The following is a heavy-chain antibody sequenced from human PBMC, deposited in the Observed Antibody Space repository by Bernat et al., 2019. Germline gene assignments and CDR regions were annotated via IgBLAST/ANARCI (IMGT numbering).Heavy chain of an antibody. D-gene: IGHD2-8*01. CDR1: GYTFTSYG. CDR2: ISAYNGNT. J-gene: IGHJ4*01. CDR3: ERDSGRAYCTNGLCYGAY. Sequence: QVQLVQSGAEVKKPGASVKVSCKASGYTFTSYGISWVRQAPGQGLEWMGWISAYNGNTNYAQKRQGRVTMTPDTSTSTAYMEQRSLRSDDKAVYCCERDSGRAYCTNGLCYGAYWGQGTLVTVSS. V-gene: IGHV1-18*01.